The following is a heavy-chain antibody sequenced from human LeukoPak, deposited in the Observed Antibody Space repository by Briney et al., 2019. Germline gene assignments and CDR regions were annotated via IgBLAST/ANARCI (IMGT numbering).Heavy chain of an antibody. J-gene: IGHJ4*02. CDR1: GGSISSYY. D-gene: IGHD3-22*01. CDR3: ARHQNYYDSSGYYPGGFDY. Sequence: SETLSLTCTVSGGSISSYYWSWIRQPPGKGLEWIGYIYYSGCTNYNPSLKSRVTISVDTSKNQFSLKLSSVTAADTAVYYCARHQNYYDSSGYYPGGFDYWGQGTLVTVSS. V-gene: IGHV4-59*08. CDR2: IYYSGCT.